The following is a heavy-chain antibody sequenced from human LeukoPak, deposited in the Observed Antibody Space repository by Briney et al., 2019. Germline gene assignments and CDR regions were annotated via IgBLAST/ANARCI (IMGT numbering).Heavy chain of an antibody. D-gene: IGHD3-22*01. Sequence: SETLSLTCTVSGGSISSSSYYWGWIRQPPGKGLEWTGIIYYSGSTYYNPSLKSRVTISVDTSKNQFSLKLSSVTAADTAVYYCANGNNYYDSSGLFDYWGQGTLVTVSS. CDR3: ANGNNYYDSSGLFDY. CDR2: IYYSGST. V-gene: IGHV4-39*07. CDR1: GGSISSSSYY. J-gene: IGHJ4*02.